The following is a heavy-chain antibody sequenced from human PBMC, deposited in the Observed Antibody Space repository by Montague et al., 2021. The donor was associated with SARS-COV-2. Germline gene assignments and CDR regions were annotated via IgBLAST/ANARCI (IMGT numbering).Heavy chain of an antibody. CDR1: GFTFSNIW. CDR3: AKNGGAHGLDV. Sequence: RLSWSASGFTFSNIWMSWVRQAPGKGLEWVANIKPDESERSYVDSVKGRFSISRDNAKNSLYLQMDNLRAEDTAIYYCAKNGGAHGLDVWGQGTSVSVSS. CDR2: IKPDESER. V-gene: IGHV3-7*01. D-gene: IGHD4-23*01. J-gene: IGHJ6*02.